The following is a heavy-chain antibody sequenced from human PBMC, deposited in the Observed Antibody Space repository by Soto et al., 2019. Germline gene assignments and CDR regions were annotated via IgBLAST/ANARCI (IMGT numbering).Heavy chain of an antibody. CDR2: IYYSGSA. CDR1: GGSISSGGYY. Sequence: QVQLQESGPGLVKPSQTLSLTCTVSGGSISSGGYYWSWIRQHPGKGLEWIGYIYYSGSAYYNPSLKSRVTISVDTSKDQFSLRQSSVTAADTAVYYCARDAGGWYPLLSPWFDPWGQGTLVPVSS. J-gene: IGHJ5*02. V-gene: IGHV4-31*03. CDR3: ARDAGGWYPLLSPWFDP. D-gene: IGHD2-2*01.